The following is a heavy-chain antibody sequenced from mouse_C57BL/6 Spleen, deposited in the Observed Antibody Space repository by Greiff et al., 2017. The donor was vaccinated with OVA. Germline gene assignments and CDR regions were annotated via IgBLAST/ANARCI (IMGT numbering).Heavy chain of an antibody. J-gene: IGHJ4*01. Sequence: VQLQESGPELVKPGASVKISCKASGYAFSSSWMNWVKQRPGKGLEWIGRIYPGDGDTNYNGKFKGKATLTADKSSSTAYMQLSSLTSEDSAVYFCARSGVLYYYAMDYWGQGTSVTVSS. V-gene: IGHV1-82*01. CDR3: ARSGVLYYYAMDY. CDR2: IYPGDGDT. CDR1: GYAFSSSW. D-gene: IGHD3-1*01.